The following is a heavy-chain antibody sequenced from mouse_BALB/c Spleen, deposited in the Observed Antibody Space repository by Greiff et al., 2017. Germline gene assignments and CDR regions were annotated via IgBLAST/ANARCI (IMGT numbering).Heavy chain of an antibody. J-gene: IGHJ4*01. V-gene: IGHV5-17*02. CDR1: GFTFSSFG. Sequence: EVQVVESGGGLVQPGGSRKLSCAASGFTFSSFGMHWVRQAPEKGLEWVAYISSGSSTIYYADTVKGRFTISRDNPKNTLFLQMTSLRSEDTAMYYCAREDYGSSWVFAMDYWGQGTSVTVPS. D-gene: IGHD1-1*01. CDR3: AREDYGSSWVFAMDY. CDR2: ISSGSSTI.